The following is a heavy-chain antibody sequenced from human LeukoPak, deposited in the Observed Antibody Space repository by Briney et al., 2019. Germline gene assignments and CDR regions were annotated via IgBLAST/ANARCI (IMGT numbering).Heavy chain of an antibody. CDR3: ARGYCSSTSCSDFDY. D-gene: IGHD2-2*01. CDR2: IYYSGST. CDR1: GGSISSSSYY. J-gene: IGHJ4*02. V-gene: IGHV4-61*05. Sequence: PSETLSLTCTVSGGSISSSSYYWGWIRQPPGKGLEWIGYIYYSGSTNYNPSLKSRVTISVDTSKDQFSLKLSSVTAADTAVYYCARGYCSSTSCSDFDYWGQGTLVTVSS.